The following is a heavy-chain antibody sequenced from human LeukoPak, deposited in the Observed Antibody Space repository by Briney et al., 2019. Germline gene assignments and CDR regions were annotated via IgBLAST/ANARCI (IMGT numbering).Heavy chain of an antibody. CDR1: GFTFSNYA. D-gene: IGHD6-13*01. CDR2: ISGDGGST. V-gene: IGHV3-23*01. J-gene: IGHJ4*02. Sequence: PGGSLRLSCAASGFTFSNYAMSWVRQAPGKGLEWVSGISGDGGSTYYADSVKGRFTISRGSSENALYLQVNSLRAEDTAVYYCAKTSKYSTTGYDYWGQGTLVTVSS. CDR3: AKTSKYSTTGYDY.